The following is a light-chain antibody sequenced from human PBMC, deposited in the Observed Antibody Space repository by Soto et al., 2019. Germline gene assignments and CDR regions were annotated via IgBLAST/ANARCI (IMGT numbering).Light chain of an antibody. CDR1: SSDVGGYNY. J-gene: IGLJ2*01. CDR2: DVS. CDR3: SSYTSSSTLYVV. V-gene: IGLV2-14*01. Sequence: QSALTQPASVSGSPGQSITISCTGTSSDVGGYNYVSWYQQHPGKAPKLMIYDVSNRPSGVSNSFSGSKSGNTASLTISGRQAEDEADYYCSSYTSSSTLYVVFGGGTKLTVL.